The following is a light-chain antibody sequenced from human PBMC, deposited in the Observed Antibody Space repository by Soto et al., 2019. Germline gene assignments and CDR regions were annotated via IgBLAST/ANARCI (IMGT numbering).Light chain of an antibody. CDR2: EVT. CDR3: SSFAGSNNYV. V-gene: IGLV2-8*01. Sequence: QSALTQPPSASGSPGQSVTISCTGTNSDVGGYNYVSWYQQHPGKAPKLMIYEVTKRPSGVPDRFSGSKSGNTASLTVSGLHAEDEADYYCSSFAGSNNYVFGSGTKLTVL. CDR1: NSDVGGYNY. J-gene: IGLJ1*01.